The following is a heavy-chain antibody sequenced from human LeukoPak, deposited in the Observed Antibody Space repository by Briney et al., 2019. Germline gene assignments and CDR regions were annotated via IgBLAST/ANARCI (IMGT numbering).Heavy chain of an antibody. V-gene: IGHV3-7*01. CDR2: IKQDGSEK. Sequence: PGGSLRLSCAASGFTFSSYWMSWVRQAPGKGLEWVANIKQDGSEKYYVDSVKGRFTISRDDAKNSLYLQMNGLRAEDTAVYYCAGWVPGLDAFDIWGQGTMVTVSS. J-gene: IGHJ3*02. CDR1: GFTFSSYW. CDR3: AGWVPGLDAFDI. D-gene: IGHD3-10*01.